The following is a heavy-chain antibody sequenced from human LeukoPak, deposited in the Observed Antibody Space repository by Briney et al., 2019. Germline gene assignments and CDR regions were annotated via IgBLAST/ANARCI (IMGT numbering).Heavy chain of an antibody. CDR2: INSDGSRV. Sequence: GGSLRLSCAASGFTFSSYWMHWVRQAPGKGLVWVSRINSDGSRVSYADSVKGRFTISRDNVKNTVYLQMNSLRAEDAAVYYCGGDHGSTELDYWGQGTLVTVSS. CDR1: GFTFSSYW. D-gene: IGHD6-13*01. CDR3: GGDHGSTELDY. V-gene: IGHV3-74*01. J-gene: IGHJ4*02.